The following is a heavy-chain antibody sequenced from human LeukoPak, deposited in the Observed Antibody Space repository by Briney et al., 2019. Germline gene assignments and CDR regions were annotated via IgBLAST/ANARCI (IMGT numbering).Heavy chain of an antibody. CDR2: IYTSGST. D-gene: IGHD6-13*01. CDR1: GGSISSGSYY. J-gene: IGHJ6*03. CDR3: ARDGGYSSSWPHYYYYYYMDV. Sequence: SETLSLTCTVSGGSISSGSYYWSWIRQPAGKGLEWIGHIYTSGSTNYNPSLKSRVTISVDTSKNQFSLKLSSVTAADTAVYYCARDGGYSSSWPHYYYYYYMDVWGKGTTVTVSS. V-gene: IGHV4-61*09.